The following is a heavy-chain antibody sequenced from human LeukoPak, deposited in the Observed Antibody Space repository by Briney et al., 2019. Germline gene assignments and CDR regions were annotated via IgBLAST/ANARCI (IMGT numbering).Heavy chain of an antibody. D-gene: IGHD3-10*01. CDR2: IYPDDSDT. Sequence: GESLRISCQGSAYSFSSYWLGWVRQMPGKGLEWVGIIYPDDSDTRYSPSFQGQVTISADKSISTAYLQWSGLQAWDTGIYLSMAGSSYYFYSYRDFWGKGTTVTVAS. CDR1: AYSFSSYW. J-gene: IGHJ6*03. V-gene: IGHV5-51*01. CDR3: MAGSSYYFYSYRDF.